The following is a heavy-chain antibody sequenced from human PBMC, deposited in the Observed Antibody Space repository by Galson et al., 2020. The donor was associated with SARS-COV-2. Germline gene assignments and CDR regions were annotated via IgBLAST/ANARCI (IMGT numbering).Heavy chain of an antibody. J-gene: IGHJ4*02. CDR3: ARHFYDVLTGFPLYYFDS. Sequence: SETLSLTCNVSGGSISSYYWSWIRQPPGKGLEWIGYIYYVGITNYNPSLKSRVAISIDTSKSQFSLKLSSVTAADTAVYYCARHFYDVLTGFPLYYFDSWGQGNLVTVSS. V-gene: IGHV4-59*08. D-gene: IGHD3-9*01. CDR2: IYYVGIT. CDR1: GGSISSYY.